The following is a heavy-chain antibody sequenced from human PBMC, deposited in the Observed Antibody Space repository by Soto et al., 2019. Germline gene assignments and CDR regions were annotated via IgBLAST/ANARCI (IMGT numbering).Heavy chain of an antibody. CDR1: GDTFNFYT. Sequence: QVQLVQSGAEVKKPGSSVKVSCKASGDTFNFYTINWVRQAPGLGLEWMGRFNPILSFSNSALKFQGRVTLTADKSTSTAYCVLNSLRTDDRAINYCATSFGAGSRAFDYWGQGALVTFSS. V-gene: IGHV1-69*02. J-gene: IGHJ4*02. CDR2: FNPILSFS. CDR3: ATSFGAGSRAFDY. D-gene: IGHD3-10*01.